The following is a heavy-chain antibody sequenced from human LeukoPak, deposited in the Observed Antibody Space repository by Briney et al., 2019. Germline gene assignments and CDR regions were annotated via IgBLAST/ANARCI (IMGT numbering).Heavy chain of an antibody. CDR3: ATVGTTGTRWFDP. V-gene: IGHV5-51*01. Sequence: GESLKISCKGSAYTFSTSWIAWVRQMPGKGLEWMGIIFPLDSDTRYSPSLQGQVTVSVDKSISTAYLQWSSLKTSDTAIYYCATVGTTGTRWFDPWGLGTLVTVSS. J-gene: IGHJ5*02. CDR1: AYTFSTSW. D-gene: IGHD1-1*01. CDR2: IFPLDSDT.